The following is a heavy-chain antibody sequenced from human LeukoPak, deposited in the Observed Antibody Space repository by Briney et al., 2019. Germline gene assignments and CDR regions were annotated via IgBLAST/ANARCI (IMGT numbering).Heavy chain of an antibody. CDR3: ARPRDYGDYDGFDI. CDR2: INPNSGDT. J-gene: IGHJ3*02. Sequence: ASVKVSFKASGYTFTGYYIHWMRQAPGHGLEWMGWINPNSGDTKYVQKFQGRVTMTRVTSIRTAYLDLRRLRSDDTAVYYCARPRDYGDYDGFDIWGPGTMVRVSS. CDR1: GYTFTGYY. D-gene: IGHD4-17*01. V-gene: IGHV1-2*02.